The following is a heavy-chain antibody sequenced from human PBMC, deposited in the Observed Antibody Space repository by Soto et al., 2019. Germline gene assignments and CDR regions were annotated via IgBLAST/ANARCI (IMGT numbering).Heavy chain of an antibody. Sequence: QVQLQESGPGLVKPSQTLSLTCTVSGGAISSGDYYWSWIRQHPGKGLGWIGYTYYSGSTYYNPSLKSRVTISVDTSKYQFSLKLSSVTAAATAVYYCARWWSGSRQGFDPWGQGTLVTVSS. CDR3: ARWWSGSRQGFDP. V-gene: IGHV4-31*03. CDR2: TYYSGST. D-gene: IGHD3-3*01. CDR1: GGAISSGDYY. J-gene: IGHJ5*02.